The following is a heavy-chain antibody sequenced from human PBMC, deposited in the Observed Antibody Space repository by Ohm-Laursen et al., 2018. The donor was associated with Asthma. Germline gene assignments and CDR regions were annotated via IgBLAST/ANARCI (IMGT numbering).Heavy chain of an antibody. Sequence: ASVKVSCKPSAYSLTSYALSWVRQAPGQRPEWMGWIYIRNTNYAPRSRDRITMTTDASTNTAYMELGSLRSDDTAVYYCVRDLVDRFDYWGQGSLVIVPS. V-gene: IGHV1-18*01. CDR3: VRDLVDRFDY. J-gene: IGHJ4*02. CDR2: IYIRNT. CDR1: AYSLTSYA. D-gene: IGHD3-10*01.